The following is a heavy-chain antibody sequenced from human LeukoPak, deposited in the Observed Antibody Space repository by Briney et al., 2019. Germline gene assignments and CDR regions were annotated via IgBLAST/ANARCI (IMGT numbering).Heavy chain of an antibody. CDR1: GNSFSSDA. J-gene: IGHJ4*02. Sequence: SVKVSCKASGNSFSSDATSWVRQAPGQGLEWMGGIIPTFRRTSYSQKFQGRLTIIADESTSTAYMELSRLRSEDTAIYYCATSEHSSSSPRFDQWGQGTLVIVSP. CDR2: IIPTFRRT. V-gene: IGHV1-69*13. D-gene: IGHD6-6*01. CDR3: ATSEHSSSSPRFDQ.